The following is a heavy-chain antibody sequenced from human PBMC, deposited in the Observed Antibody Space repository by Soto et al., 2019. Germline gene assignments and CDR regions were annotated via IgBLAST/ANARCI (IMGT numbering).Heavy chain of an antibody. D-gene: IGHD2-2*01. V-gene: IGHV3-23*01. Sequence: GGSLRLSCAASGFTFSNYPMSWVRQAPGKGLEWVSYISDSGGTTYYADSVKGRFTISRDNSKNTLYLQMNSLRAEDTAVYYFAKVPYCSSISCYAGNFYYWGQGALVTVSS. J-gene: IGHJ4*02. CDR2: ISDSGGTT. CDR1: GFTFSNYP. CDR3: AKVPYCSSISCYAGNFYY.